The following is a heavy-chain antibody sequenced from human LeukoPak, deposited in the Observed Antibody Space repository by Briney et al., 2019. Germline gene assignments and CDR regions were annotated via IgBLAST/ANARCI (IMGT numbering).Heavy chain of an antibody. CDR3: IRGAASGSYYGFDV. V-gene: IGHV3-73*01. CDR2: IRSKANNYAT. J-gene: IGHJ6*02. D-gene: IGHD1-26*01. Sequence: GGSLRLSCAASGFTFSGSTMHWVRQASGKGLEWVGRIRSKANNYATAYATSVKGRFTLSRDDSKNTAYLQMNNLKTEDTAVYYCIRGAASGSYYGFDVWGQGATVTVSS. CDR1: GFTFSGST.